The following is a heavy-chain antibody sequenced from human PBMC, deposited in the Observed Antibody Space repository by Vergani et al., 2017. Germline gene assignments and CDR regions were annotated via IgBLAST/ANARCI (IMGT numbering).Heavy chain of an antibody. Sequence: QVQLVESGGGVVQPGGSLRLSCAASGFTFNSYGMHWVRQAPGKGLEWVASIRSDESRRYYGDSMEGPFTISRDNSKNTLYLQMNSLRAEDTAVYYCAKVVVAATVGYFDYWGQGTLVTVSS. CDR2: IRSDESRR. J-gene: IGHJ4*02. V-gene: IGHV3-30*02. D-gene: IGHD2-15*01. CDR3: AKVVVAATVGYFDY. CDR1: GFTFNSYG.